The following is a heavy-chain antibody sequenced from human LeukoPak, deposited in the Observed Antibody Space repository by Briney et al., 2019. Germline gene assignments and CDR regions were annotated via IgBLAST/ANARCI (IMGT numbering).Heavy chain of an antibody. J-gene: IGHJ5*02. D-gene: IGHD3-3*01. Sequence: PGGSLRLSCAASGFTFSNYTMSWVRQAPGKGLEWVSAISGSGGSTYYADSVKGRFTISRDNSKNTLYLQMNSLGVEDTAVYYCAGYYLGNYFDPWGQGTLVTVSS. V-gene: IGHV3-23*01. CDR1: GFTFSNYT. CDR2: ISGSGGST. CDR3: AGYYLGNYFDP.